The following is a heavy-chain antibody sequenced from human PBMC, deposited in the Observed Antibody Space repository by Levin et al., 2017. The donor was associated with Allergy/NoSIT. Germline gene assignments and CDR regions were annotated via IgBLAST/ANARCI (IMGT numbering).Heavy chain of an antibody. V-gene: IGHV3-30*18. CDR3: AKDQLLGIAVAGDAFDI. J-gene: IGHJ3*02. CDR2: ISYDGSNK. Sequence: GESLKISCAASGFTFSSYGMHWVRQAPGKGLEWVAVISYDGSNKYYADSVKGRFTISRDNSKNTLYLQMNSLRAEDTAVYYCAKDQLLGIAVAGDAFDIWGQGTMVTVSS. D-gene: IGHD6-19*01. CDR1: GFTFSSYG.